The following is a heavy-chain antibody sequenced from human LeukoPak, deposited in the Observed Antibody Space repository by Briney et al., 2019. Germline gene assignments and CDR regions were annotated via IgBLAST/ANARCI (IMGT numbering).Heavy chain of an antibody. CDR2: ISGSGGST. J-gene: IGHJ5*02. Sequence: GGSLRLSCAASGFTFSSYGMSWVRQAPGKGLEWVSAISGSGGSTTYAQKFQGRVTMTRDMSTSTVYMELSSLRSEDTAVYYCARGRWELLGVDPWGQGTLVTVSS. CDR1: GFTFSSYG. D-gene: IGHD1-26*01. CDR3: ARGRWELLGVDP. V-gene: IGHV3-23*01.